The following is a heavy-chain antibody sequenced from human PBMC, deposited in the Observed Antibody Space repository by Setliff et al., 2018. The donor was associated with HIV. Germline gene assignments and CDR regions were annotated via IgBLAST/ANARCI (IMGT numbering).Heavy chain of an antibody. V-gene: IGHV4-61*09. J-gene: IGHJ5*02. CDR1: GGSISSGSYY. Sequence: PSETLSLTCTVSGGSISSGSYYWSWIRQPARKGLEWIGHIYTSGSTNYNPSLKSRVTISEDTSKHQFSLKLTSVTAADTAVYYCARSPRLRGGHNWFDPWGQGTLVTVSS. D-gene: IGHD4-17*01. CDR2: IYTSGST. CDR3: ARSPRLRGGHNWFDP.